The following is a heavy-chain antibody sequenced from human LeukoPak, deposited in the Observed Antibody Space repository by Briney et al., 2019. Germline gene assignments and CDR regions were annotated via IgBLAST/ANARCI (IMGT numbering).Heavy chain of an antibody. Sequence: ASVKVSCKASGYTFTGYYMHWVRQAPGQGLEWMGWINPSSGCTNYEQKFQGRVTMTRDTSISTAYMELSRLRSDDTAVYYCARSDSSGCYWGQGTLVTVSS. V-gene: IGHV1-2*02. CDR3: ARSDSSGCY. D-gene: IGHD6-19*01. J-gene: IGHJ4*02. CDR2: INPSSGCT. CDR1: GYTFTGYY.